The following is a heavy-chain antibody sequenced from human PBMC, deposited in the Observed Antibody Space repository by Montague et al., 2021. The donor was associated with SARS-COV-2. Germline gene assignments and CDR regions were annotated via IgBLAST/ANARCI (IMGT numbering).Heavy chain of an antibody. Sequence: SETLSLTCSVSGGSINNYFWGRIRQSPGKGLEWVGYMHSTGSTAYNPSLKSRVIISVDTSKTQISLKLSSVSAADTALYYCARAVVGAKTATIESWGQGTLVTVSS. CDR3: ARAVVGAKTATIES. J-gene: IGHJ4*02. CDR2: MHSTGST. CDR1: GGSINNYF. D-gene: IGHD2-15*01. V-gene: IGHV4-59*01.